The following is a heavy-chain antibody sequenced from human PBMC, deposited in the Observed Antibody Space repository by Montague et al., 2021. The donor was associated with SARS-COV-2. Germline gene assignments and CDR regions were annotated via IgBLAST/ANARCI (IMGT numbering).Heavy chain of an antibody. CDR1: GDSISSFY. J-gene: IGHJ4*02. CDR3: GRGVVAANPVVDY. Sequence: SETLSLTCTVSGDSISSFYWNWIRQPAGKGLEWIGRIYASGGTNYNPSLKSRVTMSVDTSKNQFSLKLNSVTAADTAVYYCGRGVVAANPVVDYWGQGTLVTVSS. V-gene: IGHV4-4*07. CDR2: IYASGGT. D-gene: IGHD2-15*01.